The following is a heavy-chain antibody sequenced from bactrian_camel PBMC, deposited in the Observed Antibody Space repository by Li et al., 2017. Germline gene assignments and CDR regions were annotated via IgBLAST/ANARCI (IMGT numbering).Heavy chain of an antibody. D-gene: IGHD5*01. CDR2: IDHDGTT. CDR1: EDISRTEC. V-gene: IGHV3S53*01. CDR3: AAGGRWGAWTTTWYQPRYNY. Sequence: HVQLVESGGDSVQAGGSLTLSCTASEDISRTECWGWFRQAPGKRREGVVAIDHDGTTRYGDSAEGRFTISRDNAKNTLYLQMNNLKPEDTAMYYCAAGGRWGAWTTTWYQPRYNYWGEGTQVTVS. J-gene: IGHJ4*01.